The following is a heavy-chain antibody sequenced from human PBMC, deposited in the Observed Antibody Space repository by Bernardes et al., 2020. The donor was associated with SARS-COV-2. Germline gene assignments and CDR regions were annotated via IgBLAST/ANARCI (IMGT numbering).Heavy chain of an antibody. CDR3: AKQVVKDDFWSGYLSYYGMDV. CDR2: ISYDGSNK. CDR1: GFTFSSYG. D-gene: IGHD3-3*01. Sequence: GGSLRLSCAASGFTFSSYGMHWVRQAPGKGLEWVAVISYDGSNKYYADSVKGRFTISRDNSKNTLYLQMNSLRAEDTAVYYCAKQVVKDDFWSGYLSYYGMDVWGQGTTVTVSS. V-gene: IGHV3-30*18. J-gene: IGHJ6*02.